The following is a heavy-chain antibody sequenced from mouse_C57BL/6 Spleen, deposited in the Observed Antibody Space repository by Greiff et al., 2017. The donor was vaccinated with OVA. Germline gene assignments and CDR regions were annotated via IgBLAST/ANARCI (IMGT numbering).Heavy chain of an antibody. J-gene: IGHJ3*01. CDR2: IDPETGGT. CDR1: GYTFTDYE. Sequence: VQLQQSGAELVRPGASVTLSCKASGYTFTDYEMHWVKQTPVHGLEWIGAIDPETGGTAYNQKFKGKAILTADKSSSTAYMELRSLTSEDSAVYYGTRRDYGSSSFAYWGQGTLVTVSA. CDR3: TRRDYGSSSFAY. D-gene: IGHD1-1*01. V-gene: IGHV1-15*01.